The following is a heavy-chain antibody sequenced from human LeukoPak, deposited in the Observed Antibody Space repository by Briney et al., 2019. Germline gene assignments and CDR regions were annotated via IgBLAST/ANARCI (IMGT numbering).Heavy chain of an antibody. Sequence: PGGSLRLSCAASGFTFSDYNMNWVRQAPGKGLEWVAVISYDGSSKYYADSVKGRFTISRDSFKNTLYLQMNSLKPEDTAVYYCSSLGLAVAPNWVDPWGQGTLVTVSS. V-gene: IGHV3-30*03. CDR2: ISYDGSSK. D-gene: IGHD6-19*01. CDR3: SSLGLAVAPNWVDP. CDR1: GFTFSDYN. J-gene: IGHJ5*02.